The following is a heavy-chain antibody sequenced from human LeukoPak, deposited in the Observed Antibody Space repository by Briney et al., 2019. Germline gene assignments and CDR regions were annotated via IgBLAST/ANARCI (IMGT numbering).Heavy chain of an antibody. CDR3: ARVRGYSYGPVDD. CDR1: GFTFSSYW. V-gene: IGHV3-74*01. CDR2: INTDGSST. Sequence: GGSLRLSCAASGFTFSSYWMHWVRHAPGKGLVWVSRINTDGSSTNYADSVKGRFTTSRDNAKNTLYLQMNRLRAEDTAVYYCARVRGYSYGPVDDWGQGTLVTVSS. D-gene: IGHD5-18*01. J-gene: IGHJ4*02.